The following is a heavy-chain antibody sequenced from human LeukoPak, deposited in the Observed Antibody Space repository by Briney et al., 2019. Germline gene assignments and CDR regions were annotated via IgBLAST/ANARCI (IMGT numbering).Heavy chain of an antibody. CDR3: ARDSGEYSYGSDY. V-gene: IGHV1-2*02. D-gene: IGHD5-18*01. CDR2: INPNSGGT. CDR1: GYTFTGYY. J-gene: IGHJ4*02. Sequence: ASVKVSCKASGYTFTGYYMHWVRQAPGQGLEWMGWINPNSGGTNYAQKFQGRVTMTRDTSISTAYMELSRLRSDDTAVYYCARDSGEYSYGSDYWGQGTLVTVSP.